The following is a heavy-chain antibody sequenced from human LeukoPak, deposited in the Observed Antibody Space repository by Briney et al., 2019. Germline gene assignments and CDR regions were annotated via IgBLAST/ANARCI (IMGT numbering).Heavy chain of an antibody. J-gene: IGHJ2*01. CDR2: IYYSGST. Sequence: SETLSLTCTVSGGSLSSYYWSWIRQPPGKGLEWLGYIYYSGSTNYNPSLKSRVTISLDTSKSQFSLRLSSVTAADTAVYFCARALYGDPRKRYFDLWGRGTLVTVSS. D-gene: IGHD4-17*01. CDR3: ARALYGDPRKRYFDL. CDR1: GGSLSSYY. V-gene: IGHV4-59*01.